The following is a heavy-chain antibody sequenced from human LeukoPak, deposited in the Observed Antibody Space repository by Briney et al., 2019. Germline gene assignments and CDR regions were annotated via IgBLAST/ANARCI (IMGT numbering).Heavy chain of an antibody. J-gene: IGHJ4*02. CDR2: ISYDGGIK. CDR1: GFTFSSFP. D-gene: IGHD3-16*01. CDR3: AREGEGGDFDY. V-gene: IGHV3-30-3*01. Sequence: GGSLRLSCAASGFTFSSFPMHWVRQAPGKGLEWVAMISYDGGIKFYADSVKGRFTISRDKSKSTLYVEMNSLRLEDTAIYYCAREGEGGDFDYWGQGTLVTVSS.